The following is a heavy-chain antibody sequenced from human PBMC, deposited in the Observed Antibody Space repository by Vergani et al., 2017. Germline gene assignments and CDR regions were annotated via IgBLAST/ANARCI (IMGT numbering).Heavy chain of an antibody. D-gene: IGHD2-8*01. CDR1: GYSISTGYY. V-gene: IGHV4-38-2*02. CDR2: IYHTGST. Sequence: QVQLQESGPGLVKPSETLSLTCTVSGYSISTGYYWGWIRQPPEKGLEFIGTIYHTGSTYYTSSLKSRVTISSDSSKNQFFLRLNSVTAADTAVYYCVRAIPGLMVGPGANLGPSYWGQGIPVTVSP. CDR3: VRAIPGLMVGPGANLGPSY. J-gene: IGHJ4*02.